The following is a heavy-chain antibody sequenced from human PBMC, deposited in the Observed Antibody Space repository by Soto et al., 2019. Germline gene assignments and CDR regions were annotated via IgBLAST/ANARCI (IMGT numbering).Heavy chain of an antibody. CDR1: GFTFSNYG. Sequence: EVQLLESGGGLVQPGGSLRLSCAGSGFTFSNYGMSWGRQAPGQGLEWVTSMTDSGDRTEYAYSVKGRFTISRDNSKNTLYLQMTSLRAEDTAVYYCVKETSGSWGYMADWGRGTTVTVSS. V-gene: IGHV3-23*01. J-gene: IGHJ6*02. CDR2: MTDSGDRT. CDR3: VKETSGSWGYMAD. D-gene: IGHD2-15*01.